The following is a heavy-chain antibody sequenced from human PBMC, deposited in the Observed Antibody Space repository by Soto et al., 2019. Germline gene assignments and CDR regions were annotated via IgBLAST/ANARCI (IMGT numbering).Heavy chain of an antibody. J-gene: IGHJ6*02. D-gene: IGHD3-10*01. CDR3: ARSLAVREYYYYYGMDV. CDR2: IYHSGST. Sequence: SETLSLTCAVSGGSISSGGYSWSWIRQPPGKGLEWIGYIYHSGSTYYNPSLKSRVTISVDRSKNQFSLKLSSVTAADTAVYYCARSLAVREYYYYYGMDVWGQGTTVTVSS. V-gene: IGHV4-30-2*01. CDR1: GGSISSGGYS.